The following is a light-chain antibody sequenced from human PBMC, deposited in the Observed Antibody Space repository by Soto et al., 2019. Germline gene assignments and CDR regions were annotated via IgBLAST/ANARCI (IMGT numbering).Light chain of an antibody. CDR3: HAWDSSSDHLGV. V-gene: IGLV3-21*04. J-gene: IGLJ2*01. CDR1: NIGSQS. CDR2: YDR. Sequence: SYELTQPPSVSVSPGNTARITCGGNNIGSQSVHWYQQKPGQAPVLVVFYDRVRPSGIPERFSGSNSGNTATLTISRVEAGDESVYHCHAWDSSSDHLGVFGGGTKLTVL.